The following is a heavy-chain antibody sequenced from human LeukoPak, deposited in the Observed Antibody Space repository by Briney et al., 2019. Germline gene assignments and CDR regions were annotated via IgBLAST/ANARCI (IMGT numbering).Heavy chain of an antibody. Sequence: PGGSLRLSCAASGFTFSSYSMNWVRQAPGKGLEWVANIKQDGSEKYYVDSVKGRFTISRDNAKNSLYLQMNSLRAEDTAVYYCAGGVVFDPWGQGTLVTVSS. CDR3: AGGVVFDP. D-gene: IGHD3-3*01. V-gene: IGHV3-7*01. J-gene: IGHJ5*02. CDR1: GFTFSSYS. CDR2: IKQDGSEK.